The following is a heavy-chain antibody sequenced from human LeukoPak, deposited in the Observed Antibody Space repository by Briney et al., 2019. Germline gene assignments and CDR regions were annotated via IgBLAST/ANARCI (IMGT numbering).Heavy chain of an antibody. CDR1: GFTFSSYA. CDR2: ISSNGGST. D-gene: IGHD4-17*01. CDR3: ARDSYGDYVGAFDI. V-gene: IGHV3-64*01. Sequence: GGSLRLSCAASGFTFSSYAMHWVRQAPGKGLEYDSAISSNGGSTYYANSVKGRFTISRDNSKNTLYLQMGSLRAEDMAVYYCARDSYGDYVGAFDIWGQGTMVTVSS. J-gene: IGHJ3*02.